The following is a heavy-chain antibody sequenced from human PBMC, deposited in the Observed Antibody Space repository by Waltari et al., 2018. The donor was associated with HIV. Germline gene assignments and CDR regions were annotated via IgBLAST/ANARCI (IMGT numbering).Heavy chain of an antibody. CDR3: VKDRGTFTMINEY. V-gene: IGHV3-30*18. CDR1: GFPFSNSG. J-gene: IGHJ4*02. CDR2: ISDDGNNK. D-gene: IGHD3-22*01. Sequence: QVQLVESGGGVVQPGRSPRLSCAASGFPFSNSGMHWVRQAPGKGLGWVAVISDDGNNKNYADSVKGRFTISRDNSKNTLYLQMNSLRADDTALYYCVKDRGTFTMINEYWGQGTLVTVSS.